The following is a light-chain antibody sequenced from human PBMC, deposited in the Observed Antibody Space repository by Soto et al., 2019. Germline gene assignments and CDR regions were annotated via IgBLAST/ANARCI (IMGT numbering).Light chain of an antibody. CDR1: SSNIGSNT. CDR2: TND. CDR3: AAWDDSLNGRV. V-gene: IGLV1-44*01. J-gene: IGLJ2*01. Sequence: QSVLTQPPSASGNPGQRVTISCSGSSSNIGSNTVNWYQQLPGTAPKLLIYTNDQRPSGVPDRFSGSKSGTSASLAISGLQSEDGADYYCAAWDDSLNGRVFGGGTKLTVL.